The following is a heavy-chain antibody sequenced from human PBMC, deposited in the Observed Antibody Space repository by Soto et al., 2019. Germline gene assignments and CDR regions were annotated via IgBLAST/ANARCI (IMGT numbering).Heavy chain of an antibody. V-gene: IGHV4-59*01. CDR3: AGEVPGTYYYFWSGYYSDYYYYMDV. CDR1: DGTRISYY. CDR2: IYYSGST. J-gene: IGHJ6*03. Sequence: CSVADGTRISYYGRRIKKPPGKELEWIRYIYYSGSTNYNPSLKSRVTISVDTSKNQFSLKLSSVTAADTAVYYCAGEVPGTYYYFWSGYYSDYYYYMDVWRKGTTVTVSS. D-gene: IGHD3-3*01.